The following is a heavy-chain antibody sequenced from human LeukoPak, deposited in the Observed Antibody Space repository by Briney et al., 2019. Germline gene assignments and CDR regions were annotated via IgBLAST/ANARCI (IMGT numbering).Heavy chain of an antibody. D-gene: IGHD5-24*01. CDR1: GFTFADYT. CDR2: ISWDGGST. Sequence: GGSLRLSCAASGFTFADYTMHWVRQAPGKGVEWVSLISWDGGSTYYADSVKGRFTISRDNSKNSLYLQMNSLRTEDTALYYCAKAEMATTDRGYSQLDYWGQGTLVTVSS. J-gene: IGHJ4*02. CDR3: AKAEMATTDRGYSQLDY. V-gene: IGHV3-43*01.